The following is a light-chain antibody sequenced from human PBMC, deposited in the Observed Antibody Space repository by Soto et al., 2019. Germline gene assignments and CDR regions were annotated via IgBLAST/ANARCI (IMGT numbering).Light chain of an antibody. J-gene: IGKJ4*01. Sequence: DIQMTQSPSTLSASVGDGVTITCRASQNIGSWLAWYQQKPGEAPKLLISKATNLQSGVPSRFSGSGSGTDFSLTISSLQPDDFATYYCQQYNNWSGLTFGGGTKVDIK. V-gene: IGKV1-5*03. CDR2: KAT. CDR1: QNIGSW. CDR3: QQYNNWSGLT.